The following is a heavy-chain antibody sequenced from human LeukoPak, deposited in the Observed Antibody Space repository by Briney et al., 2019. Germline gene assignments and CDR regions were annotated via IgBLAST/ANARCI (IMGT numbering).Heavy chain of an antibody. V-gene: IGHV3-48*03. Sequence: GGSLRLSCAASGFTFSSYEMNWVRQAPGKGLEWVSYISSSGSTIYYADSVKGRFTISRDNAKSSLYLQMNSLRAEDTAVYYCAGDYRRITMVRGVHAGFYYFDYWGQGTLVTVSS. CDR1: GFTFSSYE. CDR3: AGDYRRITMVRGVHAGFYYFDY. CDR2: ISSSGSTI. D-gene: IGHD3-10*01. J-gene: IGHJ4*02.